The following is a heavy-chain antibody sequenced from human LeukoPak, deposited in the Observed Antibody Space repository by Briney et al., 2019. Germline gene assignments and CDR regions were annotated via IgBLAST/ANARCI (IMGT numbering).Heavy chain of an antibody. CDR3: AKGPYYGSAHFDY. D-gene: IGHD3-10*01. J-gene: IGHJ4*02. CDR1: GGSISSYY. Sequence: KPSETLSLTCTASGGSISSYYWSWIRQPPGKGLEWIGYIYYSGSTNYNPSLKSRVTISVDTSKNQFSLKLSSVTAADTAVYYWAKGPYYGSAHFDYWGQGTLVTVSS. V-gene: IGHV4-59*12. CDR2: IYYSGST.